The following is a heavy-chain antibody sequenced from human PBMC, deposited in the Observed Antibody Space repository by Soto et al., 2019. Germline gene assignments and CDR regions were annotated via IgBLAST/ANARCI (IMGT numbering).Heavy chain of an antibody. D-gene: IGHD2-15*01. J-gene: IGHJ4*02. CDR3: ARALCSGGSCYPDY. CDR1: GGTFSSYT. V-gene: IGHV1-69*02. Sequence: QVQLVQSGAEVKKPGSSVKVSCKASGGTFSSYTISWVRQAPGQGLEWMGRIIPILGIANYAQKFQGRVTITADKSTSTAYMELSSLRSEATAVYYCARALCSGGSCYPDYWGQGTLVTVSS. CDR2: IIPILGIA.